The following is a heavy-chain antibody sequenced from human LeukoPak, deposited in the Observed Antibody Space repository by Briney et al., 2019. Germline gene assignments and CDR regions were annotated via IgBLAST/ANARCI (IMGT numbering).Heavy chain of an antibody. CDR2: IYTSGST. J-gene: IGHJ4*02. CDR1: GGSISSYY. CDR3: ARVPSWESKYYFDY. V-gene: IGHV4-4*07. Sequence: TSETLSLTCTVSGGSISSYYWSWIRQPAGKGLEWIGRIYTSGSTNYNPSLKSRVTISVDTSKNQFSLKLSSVTAADTAVYYCARVPSWESKYYFDYWGQGTLVTVSS. D-gene: IGHD1-26*01.